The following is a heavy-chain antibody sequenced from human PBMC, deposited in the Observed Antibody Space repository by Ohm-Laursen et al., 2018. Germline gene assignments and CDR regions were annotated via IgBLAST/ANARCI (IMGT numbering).Heavy chain of an antibody. D-gene: IGHD1-14*01. V-gene: IGHV3-74*01. CDR2: ITSDGTST. J-gene: IGHJ4*02. CDR3: ARNPYDY. Sequence: GSLRLSCAAPGFTLNSHWMHWVRQGPGEGLVWVSRITSDGTSTAYADSVRGRFTISRDTAKNTLYLQMNSLRVEDTAVYYCARNPYDYWGQGTLVTVSS. CDR1: GFTLNSHW.